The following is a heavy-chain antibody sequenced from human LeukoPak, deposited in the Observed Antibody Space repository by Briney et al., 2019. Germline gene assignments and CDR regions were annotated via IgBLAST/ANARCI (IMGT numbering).Heavy chain of an antibody. J-gene: IGHJ4*02. CDR1: GFTFHDYA. V-gene: IGHV3-9*03. Sequence: GRSLRLSCAASGFTFHDYAMHWVRQAPGKGLEWVSGISWNGGTIDYADSVKGRYTISRDNAKNSLYLQMNSLRPEDMALYYCAKGPTYSSSSLFDYWGQGILVAVSS. CDR3: AKGPTYSSSSLFDY. D-gene: IGHD6-6*01. CDR2: ISWNGGTI.